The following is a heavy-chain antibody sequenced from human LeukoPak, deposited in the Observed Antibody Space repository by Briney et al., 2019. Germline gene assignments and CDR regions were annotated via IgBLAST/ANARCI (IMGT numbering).Heavy chain of an antibody. J-gene: IGHJ4*02. CDR2: ISSNGGST. D-gene: IGHD1-14*01. CDR3: ARSVFRYGSYYFDY. Sequence: GGSLRLSCSASGFTFSSYAMHWVRQAPGKGLEYVSAISSNGGSTYYADSVKGRFTISRDNSKNTLYLQMGSLRAEDMAVYYCARSVFRYGSYYFDYWGQGTLVTVSS. V-gene: IGHV3-64*02. CDR1: GFTFSSYA.